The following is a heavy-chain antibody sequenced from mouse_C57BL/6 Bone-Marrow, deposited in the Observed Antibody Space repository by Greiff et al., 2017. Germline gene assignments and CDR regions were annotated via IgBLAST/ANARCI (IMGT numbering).Heavy chain of an antibody. Sequence: EVKLVESGPVLVRPGASVKMSCKASGYTFTDYYMNWVKQSHGKSLEWIGVINPYNGGTSYNQKFKGKATITADTSSNTAYLQLSSLTSEDTAVYYCTFYSKWTWFAYWGQGTLVTVSA. J-gene: IGHJ3*01. D-gene: IGHD2-5*01. V-gene: IGHV1-19*01. CDR3: TFYSKWTWFAY. CDR2: INPYNGGT. CDR1: GYTFTDYY.